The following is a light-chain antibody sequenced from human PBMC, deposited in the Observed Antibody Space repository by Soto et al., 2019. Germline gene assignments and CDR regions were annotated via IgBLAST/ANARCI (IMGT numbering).Light chain of an antibody. CDR2: LGS. V-gene: IGKV2-28*01. J-gene: IGKJ2*01. CDR3: VQSLPSPHT. Sequence: ETVMTQSPLSLPVTLGEPASISCRSSQSLLHSSGYNFLDWYLQKPGQSPHLLIYLGSSRASGVPDRFSGSVSGTDFTLKISRVEAEDVGLYYCVQSLPSPHTFGQGKKLEIK. CDR1: QSLLHSSGYNF.